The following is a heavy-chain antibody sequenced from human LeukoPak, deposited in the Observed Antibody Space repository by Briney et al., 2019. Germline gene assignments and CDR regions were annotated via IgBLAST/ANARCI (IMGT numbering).Heavy chain of an antibody. D-gene: IGHD3-10*02. V-gene: IGHV3-74*03. CDR1: GFTFSNTW. CDR3: ARDRYYVPDY. CDR2: IHSDGIST. Sequence: GGSLRLSCAASGFTFSNTWMHWVRQAPGKALVWVSRIHSDGISTTYADSVKGRFTISRDNAKNTLYLQMNSLRAEDTAVYYCARDRYYVPDYWGQGTLVTVSS. J-gene: IGHJ4*02.